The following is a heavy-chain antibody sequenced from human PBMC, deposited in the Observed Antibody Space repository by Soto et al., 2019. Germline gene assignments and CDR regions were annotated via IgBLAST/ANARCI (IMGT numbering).Heavy chain of an antibody. CDR1: GFTFSSYW. CDR2: IKQDGSEK. V-gene: IGHV3-7*02. D-gene: IGHD2-15*01. CDR3: AEAGGEAYMDV. Sequence: GGSLRLSCAASGFTFSSYWMSWVRQAPGKGLEWVANIKQDGSEKYYVDSVKGRFTISRDNSKNTLYLQMNSLRAEDTAVYYCAEAGGEAYMDVWGKGTTVTVSS. J-gene: IGHJ6*03.